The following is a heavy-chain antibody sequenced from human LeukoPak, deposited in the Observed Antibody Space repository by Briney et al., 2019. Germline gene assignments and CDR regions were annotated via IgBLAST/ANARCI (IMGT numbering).Heavy chain of an antibody. J-gene: IGHJ4*02. CDR3: ARDLYGGTSATFDY. CDR1: GYTFTSHG. Sequence: ASVKVSCKASGYTFTSHGISWVRQAPGQGLEWMGWISTYNGNTNFAQRFQGRVTMTTDTSTSTAYMELRSLRSDDTAVYYCARDLYGGTSATFDYWGQGTLVTVSS. D-gene: IGHD4-23*01. V-gene: IGHV1-18*01. CDR2: ISTYNGNT.